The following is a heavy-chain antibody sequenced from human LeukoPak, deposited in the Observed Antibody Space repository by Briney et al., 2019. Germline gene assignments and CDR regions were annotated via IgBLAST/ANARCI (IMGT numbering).Heavy chain of an antibody. CDR1: GFTFTSYS. Sequence: GGSLRLSCAASGFTFTSYSMNWVRQAPGKGLGWVSSISSSSSHIYYADSVKGRFTISRDNAKNSLYLQMNSLRAEDTAVYYCARDYYGDYYFDYWGQGTLVTVSS. J-gene: IGHJ4*02. CDR3: ARDYYGDYYFDY. D-gene: IGHD4-17*01. V-gene: IGHV3-21*01. CDR2: ISSSSSHI.